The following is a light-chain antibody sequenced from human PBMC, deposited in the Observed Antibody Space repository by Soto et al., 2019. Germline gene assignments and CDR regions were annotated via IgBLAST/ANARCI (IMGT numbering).Light chain of an antibody. J-gene: IGLJ1*01. CDR2: DVS. CDR3: NSYTSNSTLEV. Sequence: QSALTQPASVSGSPGQSITISCTGTSSDVGGYNYVSWYQHHPGKAPKLMIYDVSNRPSGVSNRFSCSKSGNTASLTISGIQAEDEAEYYCNSYTSNSTLEVFGTGTKVTVL. V-gene: IGLV2-14*03. CDR1: SSDVGGYNY.